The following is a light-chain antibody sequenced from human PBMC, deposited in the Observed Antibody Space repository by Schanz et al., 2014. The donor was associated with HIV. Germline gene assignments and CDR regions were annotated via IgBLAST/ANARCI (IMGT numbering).Light chain of an antibody. CDR3: QQYNSYPWT. CDR1: QGMSND. Sequence: DIQLTQSPSSLSASVGDRVTITCRASQGMSNDLAWYQQKPGKVPKLLSYAASTLQSGVPSRFSGSGSGTDFTLTISSLQPDDFATYYCQQYNSYPWTFGQGTKVEIK. J-gene: IGKJ1*01. V-gene: IGKV1-27*01. CDR2: AAS.